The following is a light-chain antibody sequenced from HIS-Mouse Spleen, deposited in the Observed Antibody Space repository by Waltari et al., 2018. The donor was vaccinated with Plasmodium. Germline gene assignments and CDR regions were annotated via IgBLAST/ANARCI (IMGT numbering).Light chain of an antibody. CDR3: YSTDSSGNHRV. J-gene: IGLJ3*02. V-gene: IGLV3-10*01. Sequence: SYELTQPPSVSVSPGQTARITCPGDALTKKYAYWYQQKSGKAPVLVIYEDSKRPSGIPERFSGSSSGTMATLTISGAQVEDEADYYCYSTDSSGNHRVFGGGTKLTVL. CDR2: EDS. CDR1: ALTKKY.